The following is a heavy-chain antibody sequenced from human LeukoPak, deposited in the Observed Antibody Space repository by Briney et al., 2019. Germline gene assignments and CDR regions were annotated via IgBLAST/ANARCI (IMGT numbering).Heavy chain of an antibody. CDR2: IYYSGST. V-gene: IGHV4-31*02. Sequence: LRLSCAASGFTFSSYSMNWVRQHPGKGLEWIGYIYYSGSTYYNPSLKSRVTISVDTSKNQFSLKLSSVTAADTAVYYCARERYGDYDYWGQGTLVTVSS. CDR3: ARERYGDYDY. J-gene: IGHJ4*02. CDR1: GFTFSSYS. D-gene: IGHD4-17*01.